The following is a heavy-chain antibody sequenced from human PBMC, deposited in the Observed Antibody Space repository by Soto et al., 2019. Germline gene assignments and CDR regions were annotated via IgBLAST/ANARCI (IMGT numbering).Heavy chain of an antibody. Sequence: GGSLRLSCAASGFTFSYYYINWIRQAPGKGLEWVSYISSSSTYTSYADSVKGRFTISRDNVKDSLFLQMNSLRAEDTAVYYCARVRGLLRSHDAFDIWGQGTMVTVS. CDR2: ISSSSTYT. V-gene: IGHV3-11*06. CDR1: GFTFSYYY. D-gene: IGHD4-17*01. CDR3: ARVRGLLRSHDAFDI. J-gene: IGHJ3*02.